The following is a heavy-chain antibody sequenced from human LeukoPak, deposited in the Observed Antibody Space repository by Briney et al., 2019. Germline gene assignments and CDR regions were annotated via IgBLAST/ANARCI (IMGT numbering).Heavy chain of an antibody. CDR2: INRDGSNT. V-gene: IGHV3-74*01. J-gene: IGHJ2*01. D-gene: IGHD6-13*01. CDR1: GFTFSSYW. CDR3: ARGPPDTSNWYGRDWYFDL. Sequence: GGSLRLSCAASGFTFSSYWMHWVRQAPGKGLVWVSSINRDGSNTIYADSVKGRFTISRDNAKNTLYLQMNSLRAEDTALYYCARGPPDTSNWYGRDWYFDLWDRGTLVTVSS.